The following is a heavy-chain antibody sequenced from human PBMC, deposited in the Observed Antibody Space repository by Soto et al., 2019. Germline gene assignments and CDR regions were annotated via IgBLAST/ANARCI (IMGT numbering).Heavy chain of an antibody. V-gene: IGHV1-46*01. CDR1: GYTFSSYY. Sequence: QVQLVQSGAEVKKPGASVKVSCKASGYTFSSYYMHWVRQAPGHGLEWMGIINHSGDTTTYPQNFQGRVTMTRDTSTSTLYLELSSLRSEDTAVYYCARGDGYFGSGSTSYFDNWGQGTLVTVSS. CDR3: ARGDGYFGSGSTSYFDN. CDR2: INHSGDTT. J-gene: IGHJ4*02. D-gene: IGHD3-10*01.